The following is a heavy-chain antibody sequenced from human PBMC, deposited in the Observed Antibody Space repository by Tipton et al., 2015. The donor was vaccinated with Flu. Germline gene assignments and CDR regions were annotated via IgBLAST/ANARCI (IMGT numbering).Heavy chain of an antibody. CDR1: GDSINNYD. V-gene: IGHV4-59*01. CDR2: LYTSGST. J-gene: IGHJ5*02. CDR3: ARDVITMARTGFDP. Sequence: TLSLTCTVSGDSINNYDWSWFRQSPGTSLKCIVYLYTSGSTDYNPSLKGRVTISVDTSKNQFFLKLNSLTPADTGVYYCARDVITMARTGFDPCGQGTLVTVSS. D-gene: IGHD2-8*02.